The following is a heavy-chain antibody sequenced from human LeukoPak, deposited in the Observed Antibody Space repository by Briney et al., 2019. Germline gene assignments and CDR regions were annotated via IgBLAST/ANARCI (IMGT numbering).Heavy chain of an antibody. CDR3: VRHGRSEQHSSGYYYTTSFLDY. Sequence: SGTLSLTCTVSGASFSSYYWSWIRQPAVNGPEWIGYFSHNRSTNYNPSLKSRVTISVDTSKNQFSLNLSSVTAADTAVYYCVRHGRSEQHSSGYYYTTSFLDYWGQGAPVTVSS. V-gene: IGHV4-59*08. CDR1: GASFSSYY. CDR2: FSHNRST. D-gene: IGHD3-22*01. J-gene: IGHJ4*02.